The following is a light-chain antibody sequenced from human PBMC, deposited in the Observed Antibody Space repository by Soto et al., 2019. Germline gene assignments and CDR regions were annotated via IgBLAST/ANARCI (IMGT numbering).Light chain of an antibody. CDR2: VAS. J-gene: IGKJ1*01. CDR1: QSISNY. CDR3: QQYNNWPPT. V-gene: IGKV3-15*01. Sequence: EIMVTQSPATLSFSRWEIATLSCRTSQSISNYVAWYQQKPGRAPRLLIYVASTRATGIPARFSGSGSGTEFTLSIGSLQSEDFAVYYCQQYNNWPPTFGQGTKVDI.